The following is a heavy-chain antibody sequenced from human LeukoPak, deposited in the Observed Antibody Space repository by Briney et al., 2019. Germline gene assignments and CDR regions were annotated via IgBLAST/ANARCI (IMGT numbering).Heavy chain of an antibody. V-gene: IGHV3-21*01. J-gene: IGHJ5*02. Sequence: GGSLRLSCAASGFTFSTYSMNWIRQAPGKGLEWVSSISSSSTYIYYADSVKGRSTISRDNANNSLYLQMNSLRVEDTAVYYCARAPPAYNSVSPPWFDPWGQGTLVSVSS. CDR1: GFTFSTYS. CDR2: ISSSSTYI. CDR3: ARAPPAYNSVSPPWFDP. D-gene: IGHD6-25*01.